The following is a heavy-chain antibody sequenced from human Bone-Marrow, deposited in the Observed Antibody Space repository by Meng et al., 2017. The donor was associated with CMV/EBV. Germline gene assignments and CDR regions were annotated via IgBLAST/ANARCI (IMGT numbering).Heavy chain of an antibody. D-gene: IGHD5-18*01. V-gene: IGHV3-74*01. CDR2: INSDGSST. CDR1: GFTFSSYW. J-gene: IGHJ4*02. Sequence: GESLKISCAASGFTFSSYWMHWVRQAPGKGLVWVSRINSDGSSTSYADSVKGRFTISRDNAKNTLYLQMNSLRAEDTAVYYCARAGGGYSYGNPPDFVDYWGQGTLVTVSS. CDR3: ARAGGGYSYGNPPDFVDY.